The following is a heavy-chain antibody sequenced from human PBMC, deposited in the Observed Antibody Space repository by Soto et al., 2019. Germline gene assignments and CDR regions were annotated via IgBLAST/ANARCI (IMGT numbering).Heavy chain of an antibody. D-gene: IGHD6-13*01. CDR2: MNPINGAT. V-gene: IGHV1-8*02. Sequence: ASVKVSCKASGYDFTAYDINWVRQASGQGLEWMGWMNPINGATGTARRFQGRISLSRNTATGTAYLELTSLRSDDTAVYYCGRGPSPRAPAGGTPYYYAMDVWGQGTTVTVSS. CDR1: GYDFTAYD. J-gene: IGHJ6*02. CDR3: GRGPSPRAPAGGTPYYYAMDV.